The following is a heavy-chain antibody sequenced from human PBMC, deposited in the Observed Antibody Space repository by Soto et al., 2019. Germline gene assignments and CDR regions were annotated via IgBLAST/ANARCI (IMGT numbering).Heavy chain of an antibody. CDR2: INPNRGDT. V-gene: IGHV1-2*02. CDR3: AREASAVVSLDY. Sequence: ASVKVSCKASGYIFTAYSMHWVRQAPGQGLEWLGWINPNRGDTIYAQKFQDRVTMTCDKSVSTADLELSSLSSDATALYYFAREASAVVSLDYWGQGTLVTVSS. D-gene: IGHD2-15*01. CDR1: GYIFTAYS. J-gene: IGHJ4*02.